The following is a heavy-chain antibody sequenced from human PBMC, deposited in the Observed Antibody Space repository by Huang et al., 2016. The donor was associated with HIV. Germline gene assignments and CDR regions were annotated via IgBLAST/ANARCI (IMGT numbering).Heavy chain of an antibody. J-gene: IGHJ6*02. V-gene: IGHV1-2*02. D-gene: IGHD2-15*01. Sequence: QVQLVQSGAEVKKPGASVKVSCKASGYTFTGYYMHWVRQAPGQGLEWLGWINPKSGGTNYAQTFQGRVTMTRDTSISTAYMELSRLRSDDTAVYYCAREVVSATGYYYYGMDVWGQGTTVTVSS. CDR2: INPKSGGT. CDR1: GYTFTGYY. CDR3: AREVVSATGYYYYGMDV.